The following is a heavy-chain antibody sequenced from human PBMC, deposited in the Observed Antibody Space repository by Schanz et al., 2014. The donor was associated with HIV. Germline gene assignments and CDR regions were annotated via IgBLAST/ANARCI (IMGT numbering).Heavy chain of an antibody. V-gene: IGHV3-7*03. Sequence: EVQLVESGGGLVQPGGSLRLSCEGSGFTFSNYWMSWVRQAPGKGLEWVANIKPDGSEKYYVDSVKGRFTISRDNAKNSLFLQMNSLRAEDTAVYYCANSGYCTSGICYTRGNGMDVWGQGTTVTVSS. D-gene: IGHD2-8*01. J-gene: IGHJ6*02. CDR1: GFTFSNYW. CDR3: ANSGYCTSGICYTRGNGMDV. CDR2: IKPDGSEK.